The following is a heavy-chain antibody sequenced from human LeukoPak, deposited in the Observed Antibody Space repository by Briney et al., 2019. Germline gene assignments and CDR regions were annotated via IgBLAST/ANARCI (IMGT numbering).Heavy chain of an antibody. CDR1: GGSISSSSYY. Sequence: PSETLSLTCTVSGGSISSSSYYWGWIRQPPGTGLEWIGSIYYSGSTYYNPSLKSRVTISVDTSKNQFSLKLSSVTAADTAVYYCARQSRSEGTTVTILFDYWGQGTLVTVSS. CDR2: IYYSGST. D-gene: IGHD4-17*01. V-gene: IGHV4-39*01. J-gene: IGHJ4*02. CDR3: ARQSRSEGTTVTILFDY.